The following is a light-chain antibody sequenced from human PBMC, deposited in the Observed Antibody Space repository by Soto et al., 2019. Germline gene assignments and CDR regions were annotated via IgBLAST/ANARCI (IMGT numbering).Light chain of an antibody. CDR1: SSDVGGYNY. CDR3: CSYAGSYTFV. CDR2: DVS. Sequence: QSALTQPRSVSGSPGQSVTISCTGTSSDVGGYNYVSWYQQHPGKAPKLMIYDVSKRPSGVPDRFSGSKSGNTASLTISGLQAEDEADYYCCSYAGSYTFVVGGGTKVTVL. J-gene: IGLJ2*01. V-gene: IGLV2-11*01.